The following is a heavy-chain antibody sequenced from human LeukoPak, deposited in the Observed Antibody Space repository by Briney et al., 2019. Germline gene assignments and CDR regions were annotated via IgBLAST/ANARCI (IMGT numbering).Heavy chain of an antibody. CDR2: IRYDGSNK. CDR3: AREILLDY. V-gene: IGHV3-30*02. CDR1: GFTFSSYG. J-gene: IGHJ4*02. Sequence: GGSLRLSCAASGFTFSSYGMHWVRQAPGKGLEWVAFIRYDGSNKYYADSVKGRFTISRDNAKNSLYLQMNSLRAEDTAVYYCAREILLDYWGQGTLVTVSS.